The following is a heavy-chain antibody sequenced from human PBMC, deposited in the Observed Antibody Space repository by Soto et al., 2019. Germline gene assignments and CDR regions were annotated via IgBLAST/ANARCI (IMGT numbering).Heavy chain of an antibody. CDR3: ARDPGYSSGNYYYYGMDV. CDR1: GGSINSYW. J-gene: IGHJ6*02. V-gene: IGHV4-4*07. Sequence: QVQLQESGPGLVKPSETLSLTCSVSGGSINSYWWSWIRQPAGKGLEWIGRVYSSGTTDYNPSLNSRATMSVETSKNQFSLKLSSVTAADTAVYYCARDPGYSSGNYYYYGMDVWGQGTTVTVSS. D-gene: IGHD6-19*01. CDR2: VYSSGTT.